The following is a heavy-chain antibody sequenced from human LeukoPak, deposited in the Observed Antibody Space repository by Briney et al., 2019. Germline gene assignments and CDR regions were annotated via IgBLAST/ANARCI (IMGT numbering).Heavy chain of an antibody. Sequence: SVKVSCKASGYTFTSYYMHWVRQAPGQGLEWMGGIIPIFGTANYAQKFQGRVTITADESTSTAYMELSSLRSEDTAVYYCARGGIQEAIFDYWGQGTLVTVSS. CDR1: GYTFTSYY. CDR3: ARGGIQEAIFDY. CDR2: IIPIFGTA. J-gene: IGHJ4*02. D-gene: IGHD5-18*01. V-gene: IGHV1-69*13.